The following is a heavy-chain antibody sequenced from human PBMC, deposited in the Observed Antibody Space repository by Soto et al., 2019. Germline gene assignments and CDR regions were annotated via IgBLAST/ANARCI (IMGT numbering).Heavy chain of an antibody. CDR1: GGSFSGYY. CDR3: ARVSGVAGTEKAFDI. CDR2: INHSGST. Sequence: SETLSLTCAVDGGSFSGYYWSRIRQPPGKGLEWIGEINHSGSTNYNPSLKSRVTISVDTSKNQFSLKLSSVTAADTAVYYCARVSGVAGTEKAFDIWGQGTMVTVSS. D-gene: IGHD6-19*01. V-gene: IGHV4-34*01. J-gene: IGHJ3*02.